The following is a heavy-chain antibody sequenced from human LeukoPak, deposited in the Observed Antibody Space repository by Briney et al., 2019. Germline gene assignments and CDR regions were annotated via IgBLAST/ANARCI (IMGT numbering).Heavy chain of an antibody. Sequence: NPSETLSLTCTASGGSISSGGYYWSWIRQRPGKGLEWIGYVYNSGSTYYSPSLKSRVTISVDTSESQFSLKLTSVTAADTAVYYCARMTLNLLWYFDLWGRGTLVTVSS. CDR2: VYNSGST. V-gene: IGHV4-31*03. CDR1: GGSISSGGYY. J-gene: IGHJ2*01. CDR3: ARMTLNLLWYFDL.